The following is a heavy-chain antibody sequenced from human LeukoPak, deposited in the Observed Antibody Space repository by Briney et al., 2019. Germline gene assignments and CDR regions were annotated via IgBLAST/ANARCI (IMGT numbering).Heavy chain of an antibody. Sequence: GGSLRLSCGASGFTFSTHDMHWVRQAPGKGLEWVAFIRYDGSHEYYADSVKGRFTISRDNAKNSVSLQMNSLRAEDTAVYFCARPTWTNYMDVWGKGTAVTISS. J-gene: IGHJ6*03. CDR2: IRYDGSHE. CDR3: ARPTWTNYMDV. D-gene: IGHD3/OR15-3a*01. V-gene: IGHV3-30*02. CDR1: GFTFSTHD.